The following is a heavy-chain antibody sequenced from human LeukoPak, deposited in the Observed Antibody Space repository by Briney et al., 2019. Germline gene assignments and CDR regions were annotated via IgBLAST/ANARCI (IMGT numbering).Heavy chain of an antibody. V-gene: IGHV3-21*04. CDR2: ITAGSNLI. CDR1: GFTLSSYR. D-gene: IGHD3-9*01. CDR3: ARGLRYYYYYYRDV. Sequence: GGSLRLSCAASGFTLSSYRMHWVRQAPGKGLEWVSSITAGSNLINYAHSVKGRSTISRANAKNSLYLQMNSLRAEDTALYYCARGLRYYYYYYRDVWGKGATVTVSS. J-gene: IGHJ6*03.